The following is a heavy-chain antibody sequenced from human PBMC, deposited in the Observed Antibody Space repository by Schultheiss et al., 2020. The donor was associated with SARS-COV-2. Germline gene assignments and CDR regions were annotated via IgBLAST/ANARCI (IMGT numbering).Heavy chain of an antibody. CDR2: INHSGGT. Sequence: SETLSLTCTVSGGSISSYYWGWIRQPPGKGLEWIGEINHSGGTNYNPSLKSRVTISVDTSKNQFSLKLSSVTAADTAVYYCARALDLQMPLYYYYGMDVWGQGTTVTVSS. CDR3: ARALDLQMPLYYYYGMDV. V-gene: IGHV4-34*01. J-gene: IGHJ6*02. D-gene: IGHD2-2*01. CDR1: GGSISSYY.